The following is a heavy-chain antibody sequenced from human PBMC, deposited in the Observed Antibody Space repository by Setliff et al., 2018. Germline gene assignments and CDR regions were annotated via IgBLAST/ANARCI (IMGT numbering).Heavy chain of an antibody. D-gene: IGHD5-12*01. J-gene: IGHJ4*02. CDR3: AKDSGYSGYGYFDY. V-gene: IGHV3-20*04. Sequence: GGSLRLSCAASGFTFSAHGMNWVRQAPGKGLEWVSTINWDGRTTGYTDSVKGRFTISRDNAKNSLYLQMNSLRAEDTAVYYCAKDSGYSGYGYFDYWGQGTLVTVSS. CDR1: GFTFSAHG. CDR2: INWDGRTT.